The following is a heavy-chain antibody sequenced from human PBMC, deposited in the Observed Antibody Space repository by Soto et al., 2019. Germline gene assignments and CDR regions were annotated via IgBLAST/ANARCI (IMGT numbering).Heavy chain of an antibody. CDR2: INSDGSST. Sequence: EVQLVESGGGLVQPGGSLRLSCAASGFTFSSYWMHWVRQAPGKGLVWVSRINSDGSSTSYADSVKGRFTISRDNAKNTVYLQMNSLRAEDTPVYYCARTSLVVPAATREDYWGQGTLVTVSS. CDR1: GFTFSSYW. D-gene: IGHD2-15*01. V-gene: IGHV3-74*01. J-gene: IGHJ4*02. CDR3: ARTSLVVPAATREDY.